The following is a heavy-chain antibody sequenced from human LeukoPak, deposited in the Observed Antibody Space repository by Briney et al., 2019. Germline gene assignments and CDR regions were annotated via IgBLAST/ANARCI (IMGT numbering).Heavy chain of an antibody. CDR3: AKRYCTNAVCHIDY. V-gene: IGHV3-30*18. CDR1: GFAFRNYG. J-gene: IGHJ4*02. D-gene: IGHD2-8*01. Sequence: AGGSLRLSCAASGFAFRNYGMHWVRQAPGKGLEWVALISYGGSTDYYSDSVKGRFTISRDSPKNTLYLEMNSLRTEDTAVYYCAKRYCTNAVCHIDYWGQGTLVTVSS. CDR2: ISYGGSTD.